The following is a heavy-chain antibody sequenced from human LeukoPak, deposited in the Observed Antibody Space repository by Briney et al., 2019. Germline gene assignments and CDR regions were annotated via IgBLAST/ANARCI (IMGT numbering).Heavy chain of an antibody. D-gene: IGHD2-15*01. J-gene: IGHJ4*02. V-gene: IGHV3-21*01. CDR1: GFTFSSYS. Sequence: GGSLRLSCVASGFTFSSYSMNWVRQAPGKGLEWVSSISSSSSYIYYADSVKGRFTISRDNAKNSLYLQMNSLRAEDTAVYYCARGADCSGGSCYQDYWGQGTLVTVSS. CDR3: ARGADCSGGSCYQDY. CDR2: ISSSSSYI.